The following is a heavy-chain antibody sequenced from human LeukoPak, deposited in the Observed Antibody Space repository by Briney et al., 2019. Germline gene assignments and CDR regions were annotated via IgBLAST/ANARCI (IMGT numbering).Heavy chain of an antibody. J-gene: IGHJ4*02. CDR2: IYPGDSDT. CDR1: GYSFTNYW. V-gene: IGHV5-51*01. CDR3: ARLFSYDSSDYYYAPFDY. D-gene: IGHD3-22*01. Sequence: GESLKISCKGSGYSFTNYWIGWVRQMPGKGLEWMGTIYPGDSDTRYSPSFQGQVTISADKSISTAYLQWSSLKASDTAMYYCARLFSYDSSDYYYAPFDYWGQGTLVTVSS.